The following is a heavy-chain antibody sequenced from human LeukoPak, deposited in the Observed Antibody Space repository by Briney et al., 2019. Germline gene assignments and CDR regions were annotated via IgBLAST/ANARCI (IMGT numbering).Heavy chain of an antibody. J-gene: IGHJ6*03. CDR1: GYTFTGYY. CDR3: AATPDFWGGYSYYCYYYMDV. D-gene: IGHD3-3*01. Sequence: ASVKVSCKASGYTFTGYYMHWVRQAPGQGLEWMGWINPNSGGTNYSQKFQGRVTMTRDTSISTAYMELSRLRSDDTAVYYCAATPDFWGGYSYYCYYYMDVWGKGTTVTVSS. CDR2: INPNSGGT. V-gene: IGHV1-2*02.